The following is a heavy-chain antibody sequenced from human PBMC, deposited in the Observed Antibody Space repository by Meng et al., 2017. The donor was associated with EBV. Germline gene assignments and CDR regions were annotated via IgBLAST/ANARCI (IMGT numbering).Heavy chain of an antibody. Sequence: QVHLVQSAAEVKKPGSSVNVSCKTSGGPFRYYAISWVRQAPGQGLEWLGGFLPRLGAPNYAQKFHGRVKITADESTSTHYMDLSSLRSEDTAIYYCASESGRGYTPDYWGQGTLVTVSS. CDR1: GGPFRYYA. J-gene: IGHJ4*02. CDR3: ASESGRGYTPDY. V-gene: IGHV1-69*01. D-gene: IGHD3-10*01. CDR2: FLPRLGAP.